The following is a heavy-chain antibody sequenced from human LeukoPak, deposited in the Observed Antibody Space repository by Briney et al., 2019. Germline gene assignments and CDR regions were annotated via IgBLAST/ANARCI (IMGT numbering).Heavy chain of an antibody. J-gene: IGHJ6*03. CDR1: GYTCTGYY. D-gene: IGHD3-16*01. CDR2: INPNSGGT. V-gene: IGHV1-2*02. Sequence: ASVEVSCKASGYTCTGYYMHWVRQAAGQGLEWMGWINPNSGGTNYAQKFQGRVTMTRDTSISTAYMELSSLRSEDTAVYYCARGITPYYYYIDVWGKGTTVTVSS. CDR3: ARGITPYYYYIDV.